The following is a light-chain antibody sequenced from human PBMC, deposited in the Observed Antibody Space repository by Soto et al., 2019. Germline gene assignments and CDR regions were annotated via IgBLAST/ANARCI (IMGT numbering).Light chain of an antibody. J-gene: IGLJ1*01. CDR1: SSNIASNT. CDR3: AAWDDSLNGRV. CDR2: RND. V-gene: IGLV1-44*01. Sequence: LTQPPSASGTPGQRVTISCSGSSSNIASNTVNWYQQLPGTAPKLLIYRNDQRPSGVPDRFSGSKSGTSASLAISGLQSEDEADYYCAAWDDSLNGRVFGTGTKLTVL.